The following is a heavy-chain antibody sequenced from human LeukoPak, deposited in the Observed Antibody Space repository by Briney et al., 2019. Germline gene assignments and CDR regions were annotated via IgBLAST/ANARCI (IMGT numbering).Heavy chain of an antibody. J-gene: IGHJ4*02. CDR1: GGSISSGGYS. CDR3: ARASGYSSSPFDY. D-gene: IGHD3-3*01. V-gene: IGHV4-30-2*01. Sequence: SQTLSLTCAVSGGSISSGGYSWSWIRQPPRKGLEWIGYIYHSGSTYYNPSLKSRVTISVDRSKNQFSLKLSSVTAADTAVYYCARASGYSSSPFDYWGQGTLVTVSS. CDR2: IYHSGST.